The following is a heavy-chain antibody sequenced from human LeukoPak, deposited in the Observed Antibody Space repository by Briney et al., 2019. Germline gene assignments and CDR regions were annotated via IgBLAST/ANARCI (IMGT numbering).Heavy chain of an antibody. V-gene: IGHV4-39*01. D-gene: IGHD5-18*01. Sequence: SETLSLTCTVSGGSLNTSSYYWGWIRQPPGKGLEWIGTIYSSGNTYYIPSLKSRVTISVDTSKNQFSLNLSSVTAADTALYYCARSVAGYSYDYWGQGTLVTVSS. CDR2: IYSSGNT. CDR3: ARSVAGYSYDY. CDR1: GGSLNTSSYY. J-gene: IGHJ4*02.